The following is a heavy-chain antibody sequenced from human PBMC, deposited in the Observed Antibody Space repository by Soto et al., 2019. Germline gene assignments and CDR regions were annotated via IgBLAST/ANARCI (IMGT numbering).Heavy chain of an antibody. CDR3: ARKYLPYYGSGSPYGMDV. D-gene: IGHD3-10*01. J-gene: IGHJ6*02. CDR2: VNHSGST. Sequence: QVQLQQWGAGLLKPSETLSLTCGVYGGSFSGYYWSWIRQPPGKGLEWIGEVNHSGSTNYNTPLNSRATISEDTSKNQFSLKLSSVPAADPALYYCARKYLPYYGSGSPYGMDVWGQGTTVTVSS. V-gene: IGHV4-34*01. CDR1: GGSFSGYY.